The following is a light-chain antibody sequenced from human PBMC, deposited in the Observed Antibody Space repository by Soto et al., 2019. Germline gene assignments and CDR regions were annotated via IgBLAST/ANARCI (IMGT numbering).Light chain of an antibody. V-gene: IGLV2-23*01. CDR3: CSYAGSTTLYV. J-gene: IGLJ1*01. Sequence: QSVLTQPASVSGSPGQSITISCTGTSSDVGSYNLVSWYQQHPGTAPKLMIYEAFKRPSGVSNRFSGSKSGDTASLTISGLQAEDEADYYCCSYAGSTTLYVFGTGTKVTDL. CDR1: SSDVGSYNL. CDR2: EAF.